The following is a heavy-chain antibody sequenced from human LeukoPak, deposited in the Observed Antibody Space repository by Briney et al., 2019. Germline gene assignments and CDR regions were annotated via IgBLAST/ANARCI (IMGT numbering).Heavy chain of an antibody. V-gene: IGHV4-39*01. D-gene: IGHD6-6*01. J-gene: IGHJ3*02. Sequence: SETLSLTCTVSGGSISSSSYWWGWIRQTPGKGLEWIASIYYTGSTYYNPSLKSRVTISVDTSKNQFSLKLSSVTAADTAVYYCARPREYSTSSRDAFDIWGQGTMITVSS. CDR3: ARPREYSTSSRDAFDI. CDR1: GGSISSSSYW. CDR2: IYYTGST.